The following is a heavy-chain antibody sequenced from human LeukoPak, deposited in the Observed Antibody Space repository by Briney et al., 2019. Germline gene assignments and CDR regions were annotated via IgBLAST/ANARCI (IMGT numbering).Heavy chain of an antibody. V-gene: IGHV3-21*01. D-gene: IGHD1-20*01. CDR1: GFTFSSYS. CDR3: ATYDNWVAGDV. Sequence: GGSLRLSCAASGFTFSSYSMNWVRQAPGKGLEWVSSISSSSSYIYYADSVKGRFTISRDNAKNSLYLQMNSLRAEDTAVYYCATYDNWVAGDVWGQGTTVSVSS. CDR2: ISSSSSYI. J-gene: IGHJ6*02.